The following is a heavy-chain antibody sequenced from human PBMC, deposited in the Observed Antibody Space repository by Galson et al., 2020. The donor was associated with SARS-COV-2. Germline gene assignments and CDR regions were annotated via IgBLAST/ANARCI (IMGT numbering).Heavy chain of an antibody. D-gene: IGHD6-13*01. CDR3: ARQFRSIWYYGNLDY. V-gene: IGHV4-39*01. J-gene: IGHJ4*02. Sequence: SETLSLTCTVSGGSISSSSYYWGWIRQPPGKGLEWIGSIYYSGSTYYNPSLKSRVTISVDTSKNQFSLKLSSVTAADTAVYYCARQFRSIWYYGNLDYWGQGTLVTVSS. CDR2: IYYSGST. CDR1: GGSISSSSYY.